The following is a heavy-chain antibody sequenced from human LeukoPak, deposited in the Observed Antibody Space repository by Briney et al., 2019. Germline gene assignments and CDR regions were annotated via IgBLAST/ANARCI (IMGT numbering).Heavy chain of an antibody. Sequence: GASVKVSCKASGYTFTGYYMHWVRQAPGQGLEWMGWINPNSGGTNYAQKFQGRVTMTRDTSISTAYMELSRLRSDDTAVYYCARADFEYSGSYYLFDYWGQGTLVTVSS. CDR3: ARADFEYSGSYYLFDY. CDR2: INPNSGGT. V-gene: IGHV1-2*02. CDR1: GYTFTGYY. D-gene: IGHD1-26*01. J-gene: IGHJ4*02.